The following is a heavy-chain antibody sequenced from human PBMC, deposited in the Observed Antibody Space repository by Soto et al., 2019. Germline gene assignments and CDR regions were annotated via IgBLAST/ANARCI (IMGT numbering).Heavy chain of an antibody. CDR3: AREGATYTLDI. D-gene: IGHD1-26*01. V-gene: IGHV4-30-4*01. CDR2: IYHSGGT. CDR1: GGSIRSGGYY. J-gene: IGHJ3*02. Sequence: SETLSLTCTVSGGSIRSGGYYWSWIRQPPGKGLEWIGYIYHSGGTYYTPSLKSRVTISVDTSNNQFSLKLTSVTAAATAVYYCAREGATYTLDIWGQGTMVTVSS.